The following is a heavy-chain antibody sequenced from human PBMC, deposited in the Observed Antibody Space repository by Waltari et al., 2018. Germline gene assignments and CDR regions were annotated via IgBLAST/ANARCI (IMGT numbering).Heavy chain of an antibody. CDR3: AGDISVSSPSL. Sequence: QVQLVESGGGVVQPGGSLRLSCKASGLIFSRFDMHWVRQAPGMGLWWVSVIRFDGSQKYYSESLKGRFTVSRDNSIDTLYLHMKNLESEDTATYFCAGDISVSSPSLWGRGTLVTVSS. D-gene: IGHD3-3*02. J-gene: IGHJ1*01. CDR2: IRFDGSQK. CDR1: GLIFSRFD. V-gene: IGHV3-30*02.